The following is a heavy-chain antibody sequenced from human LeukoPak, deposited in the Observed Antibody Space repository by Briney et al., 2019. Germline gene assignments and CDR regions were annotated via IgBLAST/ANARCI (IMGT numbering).Heavy chain of an antibody. CDR1: GYTFTSYY. Sequence: ASVKVSCKASGYTFTSYYMHWVRQAPGQGLEWMGIINPSGGGTRNAQKFQGRVTMTRDTSTSTVYMELSSLRSEDTAVYYCARDPVNGGNLNNGYFDQWGQGTLVTVSS. D-gene: IGHD4-23*01. CDR3: ARDPVNGGNLNNGYFDQ. CDR2: INPSGGGT. V-gene: IGHV1-46*01. J-gene: IGHJ4*02.